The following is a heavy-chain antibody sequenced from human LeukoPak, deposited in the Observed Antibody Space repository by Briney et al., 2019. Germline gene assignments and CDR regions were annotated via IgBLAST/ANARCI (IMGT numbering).Heavy chain of an antibody. J-gene: IGHJ4*02. Sequence: SETLSLTCTVSGYSISSGYYWGWIRQPPGKGLEWIGYISQSGNTYFTPSLKSRATISVDRSKNHFSLNLSSVTAADTAVYYCARDQVDYSISDYFDYWGKGTLVTVSS. CDR2: ISQSGNT. CDR3: ARDQVDYSISDYFDY. CDR1: GYSISSGYY. V-gene: IGHV4-38-2*02. D-gene: IGHD6-6*01.